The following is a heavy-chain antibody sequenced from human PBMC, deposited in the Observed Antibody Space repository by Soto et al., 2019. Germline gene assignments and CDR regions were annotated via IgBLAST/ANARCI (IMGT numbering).Heavy chain of an antibody. J-gene: IGHJ5*02. D-gene: IGHD2-21*02. Sequence: ASVKVSCKASGGTFSSYAISWVRQAPGQGLEWMGGIIPIFGTANYAQKFQGRVTITADESTSTAYMELSSLRSEDTAVYYCARAGGLFCGGDCFWFDPWGQGTLVTVSS. CDR3: ARAGGLFCGGDCFWFDP. CDR2: IIPIFGTA. V-gene: IGHV1-69*13. CDR1: GGTFSSYA.